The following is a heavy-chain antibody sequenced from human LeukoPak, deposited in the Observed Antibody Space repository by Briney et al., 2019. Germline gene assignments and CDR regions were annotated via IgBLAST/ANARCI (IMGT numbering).Heavy chain of an antibody. CDR2: VSGSGGST. D-gene: IGHD3-9*01. CDR3: AKGNDILTGYYPY. V-gene: IGHV3-23*01. CDR1: GFTFSNYA. J-gene: IGHJ4*02. Sequence: GGSLRLSCAASGFTFSNYAMSWVRQAPRKGLEWVSLVSGSGGSTSYADSVKGRFTISRDNSKNTLYLQMNSLRAEDTAVYYCAKGNDILTGYYPYWGQGPLVTVSS.